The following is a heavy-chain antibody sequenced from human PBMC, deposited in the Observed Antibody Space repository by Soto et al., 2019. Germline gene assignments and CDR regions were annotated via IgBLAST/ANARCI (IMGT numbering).Heavy chain of an antibody. CDR1: GFTFSSYA. J-gene: IGHJ4*02. CDR2: ISSSGGST. CDR3: AKDRYSSSSLDYFDY. Sequence: PGGSLRLSCAASGFTFSSYAMSWVRQDPGKGLEWVSAISSSGGSTYYADSVKGRFTISRDNSKNTLYLQMNSLRVEDTAVYYCAKDRYSSSSLDYFDYWGQGTLVTVSS. D-gene: IGHD6-6*01. V-gene: IGHV3-23*01.